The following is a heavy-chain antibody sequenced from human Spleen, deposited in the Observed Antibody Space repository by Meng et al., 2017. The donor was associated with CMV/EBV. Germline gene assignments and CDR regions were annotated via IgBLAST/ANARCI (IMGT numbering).Heavy chain of an antibody. Sequence: SETLSLTCTVSGYSISSGYYWGWIRQPPGKGLEWIGSIYHSGSTYYNPSLKSRVTISVDTSKNQFSLKLNSVTAADTAVYYCASRYYGMDVWGQGTTVTVSS. CDR3: ASRYYGMDV. CDR2: IYHSGST. J-gene: IGHJ6*02. V-gene: IGHV4-38-2*02. CDR1: GYSISSGYY.